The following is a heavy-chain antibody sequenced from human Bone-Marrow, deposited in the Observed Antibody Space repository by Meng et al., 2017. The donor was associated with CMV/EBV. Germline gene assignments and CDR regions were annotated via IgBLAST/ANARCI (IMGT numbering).Heavy chain of an antibody. CDR2: IIPIFGTA. V-gene: IGHV1-69*05. D-gene: IGHD5-24*01. CDR1: GGTFSSYA. Sequence: SVKVSCKASGGTFSSYAISWVRQAPGQGLEWMGGIIPIFGTANYAQKFQGRVTITTDESTSTAYLELGSLRSEDTAVYYCARARTDGYYYYGIDVWGQGTTVTVSS. J-gene: IGHJ6*02. CDR3: ARARTDGYYYYGIDV.